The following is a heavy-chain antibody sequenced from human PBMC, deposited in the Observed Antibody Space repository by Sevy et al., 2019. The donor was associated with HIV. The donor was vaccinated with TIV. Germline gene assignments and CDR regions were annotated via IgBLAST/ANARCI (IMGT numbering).Heavy chain of an antibody. V-gene: IGHV3-21*06. Sequence: GGSLRLSCAASEFTFSSYNINWVRQAPGKGLEWVSSISGSSNYIYEVESVKGRFRISRDNVKDTLYLQMNSLRADDTAVYYCARGPPDGSYDYFDYWGQGTLVTVSS. CDR2: ISGSSNYI. CDR3: ARGPPDGSYDYFDY. D-gene: IGHD1-26*01. J-gene: IGHJ4*02. CDR1: EFTFSSYN.